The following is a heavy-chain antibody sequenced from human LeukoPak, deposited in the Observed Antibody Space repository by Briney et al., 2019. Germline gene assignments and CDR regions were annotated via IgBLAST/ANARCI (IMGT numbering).Heavy chain of an antibody. CDR2: INHSGST. CDR1: VGSFSGYY. D-gene: IGHD6-13*01. V-gene: IGHV4-34*01. J-gene: IGHJ1*01. CDR3: ARGRRIAAAGKEPFQH. Sequence: SETLSLTCAVYVGSFSGYYWSWIRHPPGKGREWIGEINHSGSTNYYPSLKSRVTISVDTSKNQFSLKLSSVTAADTAVYYCARGRRIAAAGKEPFQHWGQGTLVTVSS.